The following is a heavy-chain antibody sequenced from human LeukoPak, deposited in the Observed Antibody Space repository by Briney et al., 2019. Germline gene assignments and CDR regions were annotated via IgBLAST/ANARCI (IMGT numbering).Heavy chain of an antibody. D-gene: IGHD3-22*01. V-gene: IGHV4-34*01. CDR2: INHSGST. J-gene: IGHJ4*02. CDR1: GGSFSGYY. Sequence: SETLSLTCAVYGGSFSGYYWSWIRQPPGKGLEWIGEINHSGSTNYNPSLKSRVTISVDTSKNQFSLKLSSVTAADTAVYYCATYYYDSSGYYDFYYWGQGTPVTVSS. CDR3: ATYYYDSSGYYDFYY.